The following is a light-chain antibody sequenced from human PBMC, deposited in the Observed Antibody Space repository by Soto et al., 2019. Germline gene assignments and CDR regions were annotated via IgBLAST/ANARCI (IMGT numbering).Light chain of an antibody. V-gene: IGLV2-23*03. Sequence: QSALTQPASVSGSPGQSITISCTGTSSDVGSYNLVSRYQHHPGKAPKLIIYEGSKRPSGVSNRFSGSKSGNTASLTISGLQAEDEADFYCCSYAGSSTFAYVFGTGTKVTVL. CDR3: CSYAGSSTFAYV. J-gene: IGLJ1*01. CDR1: SSDVGSYNL. CDR2: EGS.